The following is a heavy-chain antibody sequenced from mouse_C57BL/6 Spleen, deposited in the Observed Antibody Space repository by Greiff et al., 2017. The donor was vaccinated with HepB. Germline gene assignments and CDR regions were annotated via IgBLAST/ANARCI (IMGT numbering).Heavy chain of an antibody. J-gene: IGHJ4*01. CDR2: IRSKSNNYAT. CDR1: GFSFNTYA. V-gene: IGHV10-1*01. Sequence: EVQLVESGGGLVQPKGSLKLSCAASGFSFNTYAMNWVRQAPGKGLEWVARIRSKSNNYATYYADSVKDRFTISRDDSESMLYLQMNNLKTEDTAMYYCVRHEGTTVTNYAMDYWGQGTSVTVSS. D-gene: IGHD1-1*01. CDR3: VRHEGTTVTNYAMDY.